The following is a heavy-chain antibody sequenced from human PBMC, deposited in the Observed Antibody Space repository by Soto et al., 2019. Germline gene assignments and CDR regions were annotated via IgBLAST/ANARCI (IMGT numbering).Heavy chain of an antibody. CDR1: GFTFSSYA. D-gene: IGHD3-22*01. J-gene: IGHJ4*02. CDR3: AKDLTMIVVAGSADY. V-gene: IGHV3-23*01. Sequence: GGSLRLSCAASGFTFSSYAMSWVRQAPGKGLEWVSAISGSGGSTYYADSVKGRFTISRDNSKNTLYLQMNSLRAEDTAVYYCAKDLTMIVVAGSADYWGQGTLVTVSS. CDR2: ISGSGGST.